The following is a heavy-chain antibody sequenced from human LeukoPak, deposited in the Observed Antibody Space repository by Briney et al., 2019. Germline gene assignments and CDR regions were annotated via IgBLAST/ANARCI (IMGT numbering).Heavy chain of an antibody. V-gene: IGHV1-46*01. CDR2: INPSGGST. D-gene: IGHD2-2*01. Sequence: GASVKVSCKASGYTFTGYYMHWVRQAPGQGLEWMGIINPSGGSTSYAQKFQGRVTMTRDMSTSTVYMELSSLRSEDTAVYYCARDGCSSTSCYVGFDPWGQGTLVTVSS. J-gene: IGHJ5*02. CDR1: GYTFTGYY. CDR3: ARDGCSSTSCYVGFDP.